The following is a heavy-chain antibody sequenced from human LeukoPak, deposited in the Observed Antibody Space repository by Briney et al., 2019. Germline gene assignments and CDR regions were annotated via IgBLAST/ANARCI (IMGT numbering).Heavy chain of an antibody. D-gene: IGHD3-3*01. CDR2: IYHSGST. CDR3: ARHRVGSGDTYYDFWSGYSGFDP. CDR1: GYSISSGYY. Sequence: SETLSLTCAFSGYSISSGYYWGWIRQPPGKGLEWIGSIYHSGSTYYNPSLKSRVTISVDTSKNQFSLKLSSVTAADTAVYYCARHRVGSGDTYYDFWSGYSGFDPWGQGTLVTVSS. V-gene: IGHV4-38-2*01. J-gene: IGHJ5*02.